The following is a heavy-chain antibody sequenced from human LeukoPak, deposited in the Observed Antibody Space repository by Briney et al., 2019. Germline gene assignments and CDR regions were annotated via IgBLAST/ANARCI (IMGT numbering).Heavy chain of an antibody. CDR2: INHSGST. J-gene: IGHJ5*02. CDR3: ARGGRYCSSTSCTHNWFDP. V-gene: IGHV4-34*01. Sequence: PSETLSLTCAVYGGSFSGYYWSWIRQPPGKGLEWIGEINHSGSTNYNPSLKSRVTISVDTSKNQFSLKLSSVTAADTAVYYCARGGRYCSSTSCTHNWFDPWGQGTLVTISS. D-gene: IGHD2-2*01. CDR1: GGSFSGYY.